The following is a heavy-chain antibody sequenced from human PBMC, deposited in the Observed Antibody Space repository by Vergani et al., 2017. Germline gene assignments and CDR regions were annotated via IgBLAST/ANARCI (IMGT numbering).Heavy chain of an antibody. CDR2: MNPNSGNT. J-gene: IGHJ5*02. CDR3: ARNRGYYGSGSFDP. D-gene: IGHD3-10*01. V-gene: IGHV1-8*01. CDR1: GYTFTSYD. Sequence: QVQMVQSGAEVKKPGASVKVSCKASGYTFTSYDINWVRQATGQGLEWMGWMNPNSGNTGYGQNFQGMVTMTRNTSIITAYMELSSLRSEYTVVYYCARNRGYYGSGSFDPWGQGTLVTVSS.